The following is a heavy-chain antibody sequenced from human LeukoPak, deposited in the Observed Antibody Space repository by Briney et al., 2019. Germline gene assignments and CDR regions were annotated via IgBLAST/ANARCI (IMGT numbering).Heavy chain of an antibody. D-gene: IGHD5-18*01. Sequence: ASVRVSCKASGYTFTSFDINWVRQATGQGPEWMGWMNPSSGDTGYAQKFQGRVTFTRDTSTNTAYMELSSLTSEDTTVYYCATPTMRGPSYGYVRLLNWGQGSLVTVSS. CDR3: ATPTMRGPSYGYVRLLN. CDR2: MNPSSGDT. V-gene: IGHV1-8*03. J-gene: IGHJ4*02. CDR1: GYTFTSFD.